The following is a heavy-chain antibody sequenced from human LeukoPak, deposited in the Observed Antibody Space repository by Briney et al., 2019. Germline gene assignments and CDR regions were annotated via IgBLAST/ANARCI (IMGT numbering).Heavy chain of an antibody. Sequence: GASVKVSCKASGYTFTSYGISWVRQTPGQGLEWMGWINTNTGNPTYAQGFTGRFVFSLDTSVSTAYLQISSLKAEDTAVYYCARDPLMVRGNKGPDAFDIWGQGTMVTVSS. CDR1: GYTFTSYG. V-gene: IGHV7-4-1*02. CDR2: INTNTGNP. J-gene: IGHJ3*02. CDR3: ARDPLMVRGNKGPDAFDI. D-gene: IGHD3-10*01.